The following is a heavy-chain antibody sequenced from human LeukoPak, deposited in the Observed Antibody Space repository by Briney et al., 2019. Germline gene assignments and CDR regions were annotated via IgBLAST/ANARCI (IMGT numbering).Heavy chain of an antibody. J-gene: IGHJ4*02. CDR1: GFTFSRYS. D-gene: IGHD3-22*01. CDR2: ISSSSSYI. V-gene: IGHV3-21*01. Sequence: GGSLRLSCAASGFTFSRYSMNWVRQAPGKGLEWVSSISSSSSYIYYADSVKGRFTISRDNAKNSLYLQMNSLRAEDTAVYYCARDLGDSSGYPDYWGQGTLVTVSS. CDR3: ARDLGDSSGYPDY.